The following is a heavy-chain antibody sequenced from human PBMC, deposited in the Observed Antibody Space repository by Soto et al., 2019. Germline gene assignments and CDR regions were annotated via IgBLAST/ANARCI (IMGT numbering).Heavy chain of an antibody. CDR2: MNPGSGDT. V-gene: IGHV1-8*01. D-gene: IGHD2-21*01. CDR3: AGVGSCGPLNWFDP. J-gene: IGHJ5*02. CDR1: GYTFTNND. Sequence: ASVKVSCKASGYTFTNNDVSWVRQATGQGLEWMGWMNPGSGDTGHAQKFQGRVTMTRDISIATAYMELNSLTSEDTAIYYCAGVGSCGPLNWFDPWGQGALVTVSS.